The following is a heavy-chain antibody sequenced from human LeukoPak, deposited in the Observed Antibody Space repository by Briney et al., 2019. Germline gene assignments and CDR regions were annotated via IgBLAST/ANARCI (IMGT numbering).Heavy chain of an antibody. CDR3: ARYGEGEAAADAEFDY. V-gene: IGHV4-61*02. D-gene: IGHD6-13*01. CDR2: IYTSGST. J-gene: IGHJ4*02. CDR1: GGSISSGSYY. Sequence: KTSETLSLTCTVSGGSISSGSYYWTWIRQPAGKGLEWIGRIYTSGSTNYNPSLKSRVTISLDTSKNQFSLKLSSVTAADTAVYYCARYGEGEAAADAEFDYWGQGTLVTVSS.